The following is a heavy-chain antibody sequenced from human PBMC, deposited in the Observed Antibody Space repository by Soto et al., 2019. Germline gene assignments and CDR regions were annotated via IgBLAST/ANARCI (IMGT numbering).Heavy chain of an antibody. CDR1: GYTFTSYV. J-gene: IGHJ6*03. CDR3: ARDSQRGATYYDILTGYYTGYMDV. Sequence: ASVKVSCKASGYTFTSYVISWVRLATGQGLEWMGWISAYNGNTNYAQKLQGRVTMTTDTSTSTAYMELRSLRSDDTAVYYCARDSQRGATYYDILTGYYTGYMDVWGKGTTVTVSS. CDR2: ISAYNGNT. D-gene: IGHD3-9*01. V-gene: IGHV1-18*01.